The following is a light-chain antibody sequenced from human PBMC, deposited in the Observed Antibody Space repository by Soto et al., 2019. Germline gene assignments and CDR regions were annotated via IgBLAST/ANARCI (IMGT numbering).Light chain of an antibody. CDR2: RAS. CDR3: QQYGNSPYT. CDR1: QSVRSSY. V-gene: IGKV3-20*01. J-gene: IGKJ2*01. Sequence: EIVLTQSPGTLSLSPGERATLSCRASQSVRSSYSAWYQQKPGQAPRLLIYRASTRATGIPDRFSGSGSGTDFTLTISRLEPEDFAVYYCQQYGNSPYTFGQGTKLEIK.